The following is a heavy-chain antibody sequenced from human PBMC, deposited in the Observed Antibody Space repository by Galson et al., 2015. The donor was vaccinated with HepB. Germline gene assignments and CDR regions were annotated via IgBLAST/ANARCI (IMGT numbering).Heavy chain of an antibody. V-gene: IGHV3-21*01. CDR3: ARDPPLGAPFDY. Sequence: SLGLSCAASGFTFNDYNMIWVRQAPGKGLEWVSSINSDSTYIYYADSVRGRFTISRDNAKNSLYLQMNSLRVEDTAIYYCARDPPLGAPFDYWGQGTLVTVSS. J-gene: IGHJ4*02. CDR1: GFTFNDYN. D-gene: IGHD7-27*01. CDR2: INSDSTYI.